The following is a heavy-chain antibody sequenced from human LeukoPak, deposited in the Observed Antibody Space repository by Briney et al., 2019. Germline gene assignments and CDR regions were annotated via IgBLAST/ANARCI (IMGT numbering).Heavy chain of an antibody. V-gene: IGHV4-34*01. J-gene: IGHJ4*02. CDR1: GESLRGYN. Sequence: SETLSLTCAFSGESLRGYNWNWIRRPPGKGLEWIAEMNHRGTTNYNPSLKSRVTTSVDTSKNQFSLKLSSVTAADTAVYYCARASGSSWPSYYFDYWGQGTLVTVSS. D-gene: IGHD6-13*01. CDR3: ARASGSSWPSYYFDY. CDR2: MNHRGTT.